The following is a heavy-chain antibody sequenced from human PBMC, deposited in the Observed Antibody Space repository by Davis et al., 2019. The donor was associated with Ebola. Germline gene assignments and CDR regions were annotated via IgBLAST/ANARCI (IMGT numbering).Heavy chain of an antibody. V-gene: IGHV3-13*01. CDR3: ARAQFGDVVLDY. CDR2: IGTAGDT. Sequence: GESLKISCAASGFTFRTNDMHWVRQTTGKGLEWVSVIGTAGDTYYRGSVKGRFTISRENARNSLYLQMNSLTAGDTAVYYCARAQFGDVVLDYWGQGTLVTVSS. CDR1: GFTFRTND. J-gene: IGHJ4*02. D-gene: IGHD4-17*01.